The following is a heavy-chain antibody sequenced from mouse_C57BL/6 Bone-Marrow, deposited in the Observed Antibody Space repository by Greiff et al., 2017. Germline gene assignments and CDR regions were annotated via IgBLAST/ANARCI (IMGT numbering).Heavy chain of an antibody. J-gene: IGHJ1*03. V-gene: IGHV2-2*01. CDR3: ARKVNYGRSYVYFDV. CDR1: GFSLTSYG. D-gene: IGHD1-1*01. CDR2: IWSGGST. Sequence: QVQLQQSGPGLVQPSQSLSITCTVSGFSLTSYGVHWVRQSPGKGLEWLGVIWSGGSTDYNAAFISRLSISKDNSKSQVFFKMNSLQADDTAIYYCARKVNYGRSYVYFDVWGTRTAVTVSS.